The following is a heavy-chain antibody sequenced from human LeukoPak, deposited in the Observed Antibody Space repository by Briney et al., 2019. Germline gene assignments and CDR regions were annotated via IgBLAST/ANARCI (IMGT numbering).Heavy chain of an antibody. J-gene: IGHJ4*02. Sequence: SETLSLTCTVSGGSLSSYYWNWLRQPAGKGLEWIGRIYTSGSTNYNPSLKSRVTMSVDTSKNQFSLKLSSVTAADTAVYYCARDRPYCGGDCYYYFDYWGQGTLVTVSS. CDR1: GGSLSSYY. D-gene: IGHD2-21*02. CDR2: IYTSGST. CDR3: ARDRPYCGGDCYYYFDY. V-gene: IGHV4-4*07.